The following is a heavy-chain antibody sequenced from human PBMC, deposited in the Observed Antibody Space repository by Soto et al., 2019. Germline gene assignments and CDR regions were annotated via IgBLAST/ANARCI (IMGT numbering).Heavy chain of an antibody. V-gene: IGHV4-4*01. CDR3: ARAMVRGGIIRAY. J-gene: IGHJ4*02. Sequence: QVQLQESGPGLVKPSGTLSLTCAVSGGSISSSNWWRWVRQPPGKGLEGIGENSHRGSTNYNLPLTVRVTISVHKSTTRFSPLLNSVTAADLAVYGRARAMVRGGIIRAYWGQGTLVPVSS. CDR2: NSHRGST. CDR1: GGSISSSNW. D-gene: IGHD3-10*01.